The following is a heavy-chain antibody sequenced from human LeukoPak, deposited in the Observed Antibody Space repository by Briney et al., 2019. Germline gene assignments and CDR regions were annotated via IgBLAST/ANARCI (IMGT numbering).Heavy chain of an antibody. V-gene: IGHV4-39*01. CDR2: IYYSGST. Sequence: SETMSLTCTVSGGSISSSSYYWGWIRQPPGKGLEWIGSIYYSGSTYYNPSLKSRVTISVDTSKNQFSLKLSSVTAADTAVYYCARPTSSSGAFDIWGQGTMVTVSS. CDR3: ARPTSSSGAFDI. J-gene: IGHJ3*02. CDR1: GGSISSSSYY. D-gene: IGHD6-6*01.